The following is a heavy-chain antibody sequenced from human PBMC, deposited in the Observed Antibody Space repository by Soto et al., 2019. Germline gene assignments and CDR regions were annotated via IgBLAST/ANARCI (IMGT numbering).Heavy chain of an antibody. Sequence: ASVKVSCKASGGTFSSYGISWVRQAPGQGLEWMGWINPNSGGTNYAQKYQGRVTMTRDTSISTAYMELSRLRSDDTAVYYCARVSSISARLGNYYYYDMDVWGQGTTVTVSS. CDR2: INPNSGGT. J-gene: IGHJ6*02. V-gene: IGHV1-2*02. CDR3: ARVSSISARLGNYYYYDMDV. CDR1: GGTFSSYG. D-gene: IGHD2-2*02.